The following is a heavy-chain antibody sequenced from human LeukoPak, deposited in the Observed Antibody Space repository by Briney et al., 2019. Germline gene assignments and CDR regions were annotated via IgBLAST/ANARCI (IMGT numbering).Heavy chain of an antibody. J-gene: IGHJ6*03. CDR2: INPSGGST. CDR3: ARARGSDSSSNYYMDV. CDR1: GYTFTSYY. V-gene: IGHV1-46*01. D-gene: IGHD6-13*01. Sequence: ASVKVSCKASGYTFTSYYMHWVRQAPGQGLEWMGIINPSGGSTSYAQKFQGRVTMTRDTSTRTVYMELSSLRSEDTAVYYCARARGSDSSSNYYMDVWGKGTTVTVSS.